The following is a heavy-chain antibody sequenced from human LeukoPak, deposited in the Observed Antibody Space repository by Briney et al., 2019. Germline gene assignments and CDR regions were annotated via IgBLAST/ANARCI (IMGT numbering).Heavy chain of an antibody. Sequence: SETLSLTCTVSGVSISSYYWSWIRQPPGKGLEWIGYIYYSGSTNYNPSLKSRVTISVDTSKNQFSLKLSSVTAADTAVYYCARRDSGWYYFHNWGQGTLVTVSS. CDR3: ARRDSGWYYFHN. D-gene: IGHD6-19*01. V-gene: IGHV4-59*08. J-gene: IGHJ4*02. CDR1: GVSISSYY. CDR2: IYYSGST.